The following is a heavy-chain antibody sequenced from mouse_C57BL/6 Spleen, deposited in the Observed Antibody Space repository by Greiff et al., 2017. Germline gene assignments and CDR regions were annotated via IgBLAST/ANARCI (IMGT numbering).Heavy chain of an antibody. CDR2: INPYNGGT. CDR1: GYTFTDYY. V-gene: IGHV1-19*01. D-gene: IGHD4-1*01. CDR3: ARSELGRYFDY. Sequence: EVQLQQSGPVLVKPGASVKMSCKASGYTFTDYYMNWVKQSHGKSLEWIGVINPYNGGTSYNQKFKGKATLTVDKSSSTAYMELNSLTSEDSAVYYAARSELGRYFDYWGQGTTLTVSS. J-gene: IGHJ2*01.